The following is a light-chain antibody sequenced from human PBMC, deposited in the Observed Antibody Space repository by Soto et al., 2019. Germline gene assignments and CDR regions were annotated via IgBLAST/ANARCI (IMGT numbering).Light chain of an antibody. CDR1: QSVSNSF. CDR3: QQYGSPPYT. CDR2: GAS. J-gene: IGKJ2*01. Sequence: EIVLTQSPGTLSLSPGERATLNCRASQSVSNSFLAWYRHKPGQAPTLLIYGASSRATGIPARFSGSGSGTDFTLIISRLEPEDFAVYYCQQYGSPPYTFGQGTKLEIK. V-gene: IGKV3-20*01.